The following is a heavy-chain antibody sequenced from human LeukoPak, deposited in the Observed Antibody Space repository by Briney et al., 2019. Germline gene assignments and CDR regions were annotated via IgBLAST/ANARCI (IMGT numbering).Heavy chain of an antibody. J-gene: IGHJ6*02. CDR1: GFDFHNYV. D-gene: IGHD3-10*01. Sequence: GGSLRLSCAASGFDFHNYVMHWVRQAPGKGLEWVAVISYDGSNKYYADSVKGRFTISRDNSKNTLYLQMNSLRAEDTAVYYCARDEVAYYGSGAGYYYYYGMDVWGQGTTVTVSS. CDR3: ARDEVAYYGSGAGYYYYYGMDV. V-gene: IGHV3-30-3*01. CDR2: ISYDGSNK.